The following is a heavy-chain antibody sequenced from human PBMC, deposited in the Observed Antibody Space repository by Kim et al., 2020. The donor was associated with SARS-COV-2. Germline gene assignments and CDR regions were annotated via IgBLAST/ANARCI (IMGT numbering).Heavy chain of an antibody. CDR2: INQDGSEK. J-gene: IGHJ4*02. CDR3: ARGLIGYLALDY. V-gene: IGHV3-7*03. Sequence: GGSLRLSCAASGFTFSSYWMSWVRQAPGKGLECVANINQDGSEKYYVDSVKGRFTISRDNAKNSLWLQMNSLRAEDTAVFYCARGLIGYLALDYWGQGSLVTVSS. CDR1: GFTFSSYW. D-gene: IGHD2-15*01.